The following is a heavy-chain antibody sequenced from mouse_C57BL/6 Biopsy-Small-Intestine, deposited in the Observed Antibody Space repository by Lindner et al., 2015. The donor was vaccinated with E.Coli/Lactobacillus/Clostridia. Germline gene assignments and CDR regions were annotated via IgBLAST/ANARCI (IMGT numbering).Heavy chain of an antibody. Sequence: VQLQESGGGLVQPKGSLKLSCAASGFTFNIYAMHWVRQAPGKGLEWVDRIRSKSSNYATSYADSVKDRFTISRDDSQSMLYLQMNNLKTEDTAMYYCVRGRDYFDYWGQGTTLTVSS. CDR2: IRSKSSNYAT. J-gene: IGHJ2*01. CDR1: GFTFNIYA. CDR3: VRGRDYFDY. V-gene: IGHV10-3*01.